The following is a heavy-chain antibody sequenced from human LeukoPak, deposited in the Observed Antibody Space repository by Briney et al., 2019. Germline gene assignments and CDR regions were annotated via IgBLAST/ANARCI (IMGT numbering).Heavy chain of an antibody. J-gene: IGHJ4*02. Sequence: GGSLRLSCAASGFTFSSYAMSWVRQAPGKGLEWVSSIDESGGTYYADSVKGRFTISRDNSKNTLYLQMNSLRAEDTAVYYCAKDYSVTVVVLFDYWGQGTLVTVSS. D-gene: IGHD3-22*01. V-gene: IGHV3-23*01. CDR3: AKDYSVTVVVLFDY. CDR2: IDESGGT. CDR1: GFTFSSYA.